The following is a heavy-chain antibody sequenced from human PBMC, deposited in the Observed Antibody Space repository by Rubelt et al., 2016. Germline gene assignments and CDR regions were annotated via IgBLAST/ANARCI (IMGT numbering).Heavy chain of an antibody. CDR1: GFTVSSNF. CDR3: AKGWNGDD. CDR2: IANSGNT. D-gene: IGHD1-1*01. J-gene: IGHJ4*02. Sequence: AQPGGSLRLSCAASGFTVSSNFINWVRPAPGKGLEWVSLIANSGNTYYADSVKGRFTISRDNSKNTLYLQMNSLRAEDTAIYYCAKGWNGDDWGQGTLVTVSS. V-gene: IGHV3-66*01.